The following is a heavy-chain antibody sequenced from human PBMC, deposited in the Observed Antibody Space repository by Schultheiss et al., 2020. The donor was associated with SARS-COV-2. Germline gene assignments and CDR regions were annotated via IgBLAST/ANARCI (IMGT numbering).Heavy chain of an antibody. Sequence: GGSLRLSCAASGFTFSSYAMSWVRQAPGKGLEWVSYISSSGSTIYYADSVKGRFTISRDNAKNSLYLQMNSLRAEDTALYYCAKDITHHYYDSSGYFDYWGQGTLVTVSS. D-gene: IGHD3-22*01. CDR3: AKDITHHYYDSSGYFDY. J-gene: IGHJ4*02. CDR2: ISSSGSTI. V-gene: IGHV3-48*04. CDR1: GFTFSSYA.